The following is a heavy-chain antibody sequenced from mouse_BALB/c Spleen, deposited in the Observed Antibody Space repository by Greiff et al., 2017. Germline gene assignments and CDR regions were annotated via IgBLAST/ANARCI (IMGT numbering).Heavy chain of an antibody. V-gene: IGHV3-8*02. CDR1: GDSITSGY. CDR3: ARYYYGSSYVNYFDY. D-gene: IGHD1-1*01. Sequence: DVKLQESGPSLVKPSQTLSLTCSVTGDSITSGYWNWIRKFPGNKLEYMGYISYSGSTYYNPSLKSRISITRDTSKNQYYLQLNSVTTEDTATYYCARYYYGSSYVNYFDYWGQGTTLTVSS. CDR2: ISYSGST. J-gene: IGHJ2*01.